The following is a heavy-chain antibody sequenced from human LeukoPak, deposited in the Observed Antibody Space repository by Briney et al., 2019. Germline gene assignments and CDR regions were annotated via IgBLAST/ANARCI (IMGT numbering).Heavy chain of an antibody. J-gene: IGHJ4*02. CDR3: ARVSEIVVVVAAGEYYFDY. D-gene: IGHD2-15*01. CDR1: XFXXXX. Sequence: XFXXXXXHXXRXAPGQGVEWMGVINRSGGSTSYAQKFQGRVTMTRDTSTSTVYMQLSSLRSEDTAVYYCARVSEIVVVVAAGEYYFDYWGQGTLVTVSS. CDR2: INRSGGST. V-gene: IGHV1-46*01.